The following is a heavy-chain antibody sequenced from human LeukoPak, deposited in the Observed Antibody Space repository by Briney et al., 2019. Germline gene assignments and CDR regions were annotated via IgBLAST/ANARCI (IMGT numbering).Heavy chain of an antibody. D-gene: IGHD5-12*01. V-gene: IGHV3-30-3*01. CDR2: ISYDGSNK. CDR1: GFTFSSYA. J-gene: IGHJ4*02. Sequence: RRSLRLSCAASGFTFSSYAMHWVRQAPGKGLEWVAVISYDGSNKYYADSVKGRFTISRDNSKNTLYLQMNSLRAEDTAVYYCARDLSGQWLLPPRVWGQGTLVTVSS. CDR3: ARDLSGQWLLPPRV.